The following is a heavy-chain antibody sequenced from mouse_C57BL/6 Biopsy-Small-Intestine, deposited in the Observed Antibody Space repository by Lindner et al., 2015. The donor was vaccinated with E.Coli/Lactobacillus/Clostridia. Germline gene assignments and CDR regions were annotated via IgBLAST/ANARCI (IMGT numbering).Heavy chain of an antibody. CDR3: ARRGLVFDY. D-gene: IGHD3-3*01. Sequence: VQLQESGAELVRPGTSVKMSCKASGYTFTNYLIGWARQRPGHGLEWIGVINPGSDGTNYNEKFKGKATLTADKSSSTAYMQLSSLTSEDSAVYFCARRGLVFDYWGQGTTLTVSS. CDR2: INPGSDGT. J-gene: IGHJ2*01. V-gene: IGHV1-54*01. CDR1: GYTFTNYL.